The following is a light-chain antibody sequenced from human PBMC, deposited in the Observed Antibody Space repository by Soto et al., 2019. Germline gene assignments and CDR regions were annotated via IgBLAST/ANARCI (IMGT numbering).Light chain of an antibody. J-gene: IGKJ1*01. CDR3: QHYNSYSEA. CDR2: AAF. Sequence: DIQMTQSPSSLSASVGDRVTITCRASQTISTYLNWYQHKPGKAPKLLIYAAFSLQSGVPSRFSGSGSGTDFTLTISSLQPDDFATYYCQHYNSYSEAFGQGTRWIS. CDR1: QTISTY. V-gene: IGKV1-39*01.